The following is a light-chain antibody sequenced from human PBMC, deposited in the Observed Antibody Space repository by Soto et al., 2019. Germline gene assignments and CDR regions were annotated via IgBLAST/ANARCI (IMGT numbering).Light chain of an antibody. Sequence: QSVLTQPPSASGSLGQSVTIYCTGTSSHDGDYKSVSQHQHHPGTDTEVMIYDVWKRPSGVPDRFSGSNSGNTASLTISGLQAEDEADYYCWSYSGRYIYGLGTGTTV. CDR1: SSHDGDYKS. CDR2: DVW. V-gene: IGLV2-11*01. CDR3: WSYSGRYIYG. J-gene: IGLJ1*01.